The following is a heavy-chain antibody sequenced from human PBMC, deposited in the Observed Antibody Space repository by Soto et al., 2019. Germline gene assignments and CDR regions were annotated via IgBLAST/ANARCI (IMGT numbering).Heavy chain of an antibody. CDR2: ISSRSSSI. CDR1: GFTLTTYT. D-gene: IGHD2-2*01. V-gene: IGHV3-21*01. Sequence: EVQLVESGGGLVQPGGSLRLSCVASGFTLTTYTMNWVRQAPGKGLEWVSSISSRSSSIYYADSVKGRFIISKDNARNSLYLQMNSLRVEDTAVYYCARVGGYCSSTTCYYFDSWGQGTLVTVSS. J-gene: IGHJ4*02. CDR3: ARVGGYCSSTTCYYFDS.